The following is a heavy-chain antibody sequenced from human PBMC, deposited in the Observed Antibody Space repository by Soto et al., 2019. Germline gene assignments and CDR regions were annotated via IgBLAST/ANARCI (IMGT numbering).Heavy chain of an antibody. CDR2: MNPNSGNT. CDR1: GYTFTSYD. J-gene: IGHJ3*02. D-gene: IGHD3-9*01. Sequence: ASVKVSCKASGYTFTSYDINWVRQATGQGLEWMGWMNPNSGNTGYAQKFQGRVTMTRNTSISTAYMELSSLRSEDTAVYYCARARVLRYFDWLLQADDAFDIWGQGTM. CDR3: ARARVLRYFDWLLQADDAFDI. V-gene: IGHV1-8*01.